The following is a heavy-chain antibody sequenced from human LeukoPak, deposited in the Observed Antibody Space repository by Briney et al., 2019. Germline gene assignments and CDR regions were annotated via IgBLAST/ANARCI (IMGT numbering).Heavy chain of an antibody. CDR1: GFTFSSYA. Sequence: PGGSLRLSCAASGFTFSSYAMSWVRQAPGKGLERVSGISGSSGSTYYADSVKGRFTISRDNSKNTLYLQMDSLRAEDTAVYYCAKDRRCSSTTCYDAFGIWGQGTMVTVSS. CDR2: ISGSSGST. J-gene: IGHJ3*02. D-gene: IGHD2-2*01. CDR3: AKDRRCSSTTCYDAFGI. V-gene: IGHV3-23*01.